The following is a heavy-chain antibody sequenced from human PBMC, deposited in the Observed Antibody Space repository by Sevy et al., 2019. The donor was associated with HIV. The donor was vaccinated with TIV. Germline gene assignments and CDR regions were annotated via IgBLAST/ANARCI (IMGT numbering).Heavy chain of an antibody. CDR3: PRGYTGYDVGPLDY. Sequence: GGSLRLSCAASGFTFSSYSMNWVRRAPGKGLEWVSYRSSSSTTIYYADSVKGRFTISRDNAKNSLYLQMNSLRDEDTAVYYCPRGYTGYDVGPLDYWGQGTLVTVSS. CDR2: RSSSSTTI. CDR1: GFTFSSYS. V-gene: IGHV3-48*02. J-gene: IGHJ4*02. D-gene: IGHD5-12*01.